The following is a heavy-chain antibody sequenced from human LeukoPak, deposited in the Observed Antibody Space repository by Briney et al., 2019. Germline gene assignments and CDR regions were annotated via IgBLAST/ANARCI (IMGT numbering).Heavy chain of an antibody. J-gene: IGHJ4*02. CDR3: ARDRWHDY. CDR1: GFTFSSYN. V-gene: IGHV3-21*01. Sequence: GGSLRLSCAASGFTFSSYNMNWVRQAPGKGLEWVSSISSSSSYIYYADSVKGRFTISRESAKNSLFLQMNSLRAEDTAVYYCARDRWHDYWGQGTLVTVSS. CDR2: ISSSSSYI. D-gene: IGHD2-15*01.